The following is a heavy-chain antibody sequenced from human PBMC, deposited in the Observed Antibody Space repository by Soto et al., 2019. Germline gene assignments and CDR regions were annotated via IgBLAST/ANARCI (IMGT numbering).Heavy chain of an antibody. CDR3: AKSDLNYFFFDY. J-gene: IGHJ4*02. V-gene: IGHV3-30*18. CDR2: ISYAGSYI. Sequence: PGGSLRLSCAASGFTFSTYGIHWVRQAPGKGLEWVAVISYAGSYIYYADPVKGRFTISRDNSRNTVYLQMNSLRADDTAVYYCAKSDLNYFFFDYWGQGTLVTVSS. D-gene: IGHD1-7*01. CDR1: GFTFSTYG.